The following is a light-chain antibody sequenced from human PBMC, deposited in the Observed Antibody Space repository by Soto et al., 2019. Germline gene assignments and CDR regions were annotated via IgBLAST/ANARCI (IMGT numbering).Light chain of an antibody. CDR3: QQYRNWPRT. J-gene: IGKJ1*01. CDR1: QSVDIN. CDR2: GAS. Sequence: EIVLTQSPGTLSVSPVDRVTLSGMASQSVDINLAWYQQRAGQAPRLLVYGASTKATDMPGRFSGRGSGTEFTLTINNLQSEDFAVYYCQQYRNWPRTFGQGTKVDIK. V-gene: IGKV3-15*01.